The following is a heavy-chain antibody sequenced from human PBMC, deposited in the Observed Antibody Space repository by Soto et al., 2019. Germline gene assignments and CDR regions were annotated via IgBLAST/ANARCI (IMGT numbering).Heavy chain of an antibody. V-gene: IGHV1-69*01. CDR3: ARDRVAVGATTDYYGMDV. Sequence: QVQLVQSGAEVKKPGSSVKVSCKASGGTFSSYAISWVRQAPGQGLEWMGGIIPIFGTANYAQKFQGRVTITADDSTSTAYMELSSLRSEDTAVYYCARDRVAVGATTDYYGMDVWGQGTTVTVSS. D-gene: IGHD1-26*01. CDR2: IIPIFGTA. J-gene: IGHJ6*02. CDR1: GGTFSSYA.